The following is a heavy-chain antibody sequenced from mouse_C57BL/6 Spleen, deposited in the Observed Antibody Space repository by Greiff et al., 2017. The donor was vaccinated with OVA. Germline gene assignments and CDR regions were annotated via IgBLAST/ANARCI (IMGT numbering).Heavy chain of an antibody. J-gene: IGHJ1*03. Sequence: QVQLQQSGAELVRPGSSVKLSCKASGYTFTSYWMHWVKQRPIQGLEWIGNIDPSDSETHYTQKFKDKATLTVDKSSSTAYMQLSSRTSEDSAVYYCARVGPQGYFEVWGTGTTVTVSS. CDR1: GYTFTSYW. V-gene: IGHV1-52*01. CDR3: ARVGPQGYFEV. CDR2: IDPSDSET.